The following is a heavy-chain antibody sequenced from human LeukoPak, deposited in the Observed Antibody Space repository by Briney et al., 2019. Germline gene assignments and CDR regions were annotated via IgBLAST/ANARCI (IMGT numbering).Heavy chain of an antibody. D-gene: IGHD6-19*01. CDR2: ISYDGSNK. CDR3: AKGESSGS. Sequence: PGRSLRLSCAASGFIFSSYGMHWVRQAPGKGLEWVAVISYDGSNKYYADSVKGRFTISRDNSKNTLYLQMNSLRAEDTAVYYCAKGESSGSWGQGTLVTVSS. J-gene: IGHJ4*02. V-gene: IGHV3-30*18. CDR1: GFIFSSYG.